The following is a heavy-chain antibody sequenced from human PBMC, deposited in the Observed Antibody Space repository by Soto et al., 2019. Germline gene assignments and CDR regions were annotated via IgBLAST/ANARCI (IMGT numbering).Heavy chain of an antibody. CDR1: GGSISSGGYY. CDR3: ARDRVIQLFGYYYYGMDV. V-gene: IGHV4-31*03. D-gene: IGHD5-18*01. CDR2: IYYSGST. Sequence: QVQLQESGPGLVKPSQTLSLTCTVSGGSISSGGYYWSWIRQHRGKGLEWIGYIYYSGSTYYNPSLMSRVTISLDTSKNQFSLQLSSVTASDTAVYYCARDRVIQLFGYYYYGMDVWGQGTTVTVFS. J-gene: IGHJ6*02.